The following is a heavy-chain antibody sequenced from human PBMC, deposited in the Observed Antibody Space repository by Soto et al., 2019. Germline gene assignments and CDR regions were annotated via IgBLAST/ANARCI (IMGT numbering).Heavy chain of an antibody. Sequence: EVQLVESGGGLVQPGGSLRLSCAASGFTFSSYWMHWVRQPPGKGLVWVSCIDGAGRSTNYADSVKGRFTISRDNAKNTLYLQMNSLRAEDTAVYYCARVGSTSWYWGQGTLVTVSS. V-gene: IGHV3-74*01. CDR1: GFTFSSYW. J-gene: IGHJ4*02. D-gene: IGHD6-6*01. CDR2: IDGAGRST. CDR3: ARVGSTSWY.